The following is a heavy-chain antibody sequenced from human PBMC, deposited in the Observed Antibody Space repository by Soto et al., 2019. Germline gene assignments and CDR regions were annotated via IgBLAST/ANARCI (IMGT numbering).Heavy chain of an antibody. Sequence: GVGWIRQPPGKALEWLALIYWNDDKRYSPSLKSRLTITKDTSKNQVVLTMTNMDPVDTATYYRARFGVRSCSTVSAFLLNRTPDL. V-gene: IGHV2-5*01. CDR1: G. J-gene: IGHJ2*01. CDR3: ARFGVRSCSTVSAFLLNRTPDL. CDR2: IYWNDDK. D-gene: IGHD6-13*01.